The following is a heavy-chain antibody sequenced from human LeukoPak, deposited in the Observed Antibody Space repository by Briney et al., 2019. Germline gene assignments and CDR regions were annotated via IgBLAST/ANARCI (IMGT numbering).Heavy chain of an antibody. CDR3: ARCPGSTGAFDY. J-gene: IGHJ4*02. Sequence: SETLSLTCTVSGGSISSYYWSWIRQPPGKGLEWIGYIYYSGSTNYNPSLKSRVTISVDTSKNQFSLKLSSVTAADTAVYYCARCPGSTGAFDYWGQGTLVTVSS. CDR2: IYYSGST. CDR1: GGSISSYY. D-gene: IGHD1-1*01. V-gene: IGHV4-59*01.